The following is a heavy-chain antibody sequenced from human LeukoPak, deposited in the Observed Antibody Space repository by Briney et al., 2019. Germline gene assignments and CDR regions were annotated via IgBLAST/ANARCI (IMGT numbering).Heavy chain of an antibody. V-gene: IGHV1-8*01. CDR2: MNPNSGNT. CDR1: GYTFTSYD. CDR3: ARVREELLWFGESNAFDI. D-gene: IGHD3-10*01. J-gene: IGHJ3*02. Sequence: ASVKVSCKASGYTFTSYDVNWVRQATGQGLEWMGWMNPNSGNTGYAQKFQGRVTMTRNTSISTAYMELSSLRSEDTAVYYCARVREELLWFGESNAFDIWGQGTMVTVSS.